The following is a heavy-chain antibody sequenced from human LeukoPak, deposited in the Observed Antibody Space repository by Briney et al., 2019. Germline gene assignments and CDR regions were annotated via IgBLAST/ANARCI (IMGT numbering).Heavy chain of an antibody. D-gene: IGHD3-16*01. J-gene: IGHJ6*02. V-gene: IGHV3-74*01. CDR2: IHSDGSST. CDR3: ARVGLGHVYYFGMDV. CDR1: GFTFSSYW. Sequence: GGSLRLSCAASGFTFSSYWMHWVRQAPGKGLVWVSRIHSDGSSTNYADSVKGRFTISRDNAKNTVYLQMNSLRAEDTAVYYCARVGLGHVYYFGMDVWGQGTTVTVSS.